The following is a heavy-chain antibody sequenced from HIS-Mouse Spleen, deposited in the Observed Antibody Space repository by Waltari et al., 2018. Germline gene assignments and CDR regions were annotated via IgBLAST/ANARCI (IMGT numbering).Heavy chain of an antibody. CDR3: AREIPYSSSWYDWYFDL. D-gene: IGHD6-13*01. CDR1: GGSISSSSYY. CDR2: IYYSGNT. J-gene: IGHJ2*01. Sequence: QLQLQESGPGLVKPSETLSLTCTVSGGSISSSSYYWGWIRQPPGKGLEWIGSIYYSGNTRCDPPLMERVTISVDTSKNQFSLKLSSVTAADTAVYYCAREIPYSSSWYDWYFDLWGRGTLVTVSS. V-gene: IGHV4-39*07.